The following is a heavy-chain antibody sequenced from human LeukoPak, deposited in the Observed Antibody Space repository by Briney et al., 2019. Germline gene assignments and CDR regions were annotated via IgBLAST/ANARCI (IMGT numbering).Heavy chain of an antibody. Sequence: GGSLRLSCVASGFTFSSYAMCWVRQAPEEGLEWVSSISGSGGSTYYADSVKGRSTISRDNSKNTLYLQMNSLRAEDTAVYYCAKSRHKAHPTYYYFDYWGQGTLVTVSS. J-gene: IGHJ4*02. V-gene: IGHV3-23*01. D-gene: IGHD1-26*01. CDR3: AKSRHKAHPTYYYFDY. CDR1: GFTFSSYA. CDR2: ISGSGGST.